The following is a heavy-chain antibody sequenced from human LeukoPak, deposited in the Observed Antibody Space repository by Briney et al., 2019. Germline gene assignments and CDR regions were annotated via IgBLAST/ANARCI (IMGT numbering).Heavy chain of an antibody. Sequence: PSETLSLTCNVSGGSISRYYWSWIRQPAGKGLEWIGRINTSGTSNYNPSLRSRVTMSVDTSKNQFSLHLTSVTAADTAVYYCARNGGGPWWLDPWVQGTLVTVSS. CDR3: ARNGGGPWWLDP. CDR1: GGSISRYY. J-gene: IGHJ5*02. CDR2: INTSGTS. D-gene: IGHD6-25*01. V-gene: IGHV4-4*07.